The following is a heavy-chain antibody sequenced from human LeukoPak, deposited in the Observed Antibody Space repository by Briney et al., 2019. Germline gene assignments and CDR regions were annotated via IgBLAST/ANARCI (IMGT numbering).Heavy chain of an antibody. Sequence: VAAVKVSFKVSVYTLTELSMHWVRQAPGKGLEWMGGFDPEDGGTIYAQKFQGRVTMTEDTSTDTAYMELSSMRSEDTAVYYCATENGSGSYSHWGQGTLVTVSS. CDR3: ATENGSGSYSH. V-gene: IGHV1-24*01. CDR1: VYTLTELS. J-gene: IGHJ4*02. CDR2: FDPEDGGT. D-gene: IGHD3-10*01.